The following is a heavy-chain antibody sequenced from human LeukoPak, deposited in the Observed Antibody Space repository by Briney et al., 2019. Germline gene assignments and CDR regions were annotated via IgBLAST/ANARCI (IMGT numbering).Heavy chain of an antibody. J-gene: IGHJ4*02. CDR2: IKHDGSTK. V-gene: IGHV3-7*01. CDR3: TRDTDGSLDY. D-gene: IGHD1-26*01. Sequence: LSGGSLRLSCAASGFTFTNSWMAWVRQAPGKGLEWVANIKHDGSTKHYADSLKGRFTISRDNPKNSLYLQMNNLRADDTAVYYCTRDTDGSLDYWGQGILVTVAS. CDR1: GFTFTNSW.